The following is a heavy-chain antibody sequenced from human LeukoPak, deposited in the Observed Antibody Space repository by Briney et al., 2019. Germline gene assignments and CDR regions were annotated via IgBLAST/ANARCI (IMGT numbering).Heavy chain of an antibody. CDR1: GFTFSNYW. D-gene: IGHD3-22*01. V-gene: IGHV3-21*01. Sequence: GGSLRLSCAASGFTFSNYWMHWVRQSPGKGLEWVSSISGDSTDIYYADSLMGRSTISRDNAKNSLYLQINSLRAEDTAIYYCARRGYSDSSGYDYWGQGTLVTVSS. CDR3: ARRGYSDSSGYDY. J-gene: IGHJ4*02. CDR2: ISGDSTDI.